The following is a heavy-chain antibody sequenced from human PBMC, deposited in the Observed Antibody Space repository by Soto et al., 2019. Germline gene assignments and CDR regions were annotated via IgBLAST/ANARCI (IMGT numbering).Heavy chain of an antibody. CDR2: IYYSGST. D-gene: IGHD6-13*01. V-gene: IGHV4-59*01. CDR3: ASQGGSWYWFDP. J-gene: IGHJ5*02. Sequence: SETQSLSCTVYGGSISGYYLSLIRQPPGKGLEWIGYIYYSGSTNYNPSLKSRVTISVDTSKNQFSLKLSSVTAADTAVYYCASQGGSWYWFDPWGQGTLVTVSS. CDR1: GGSISGYY.